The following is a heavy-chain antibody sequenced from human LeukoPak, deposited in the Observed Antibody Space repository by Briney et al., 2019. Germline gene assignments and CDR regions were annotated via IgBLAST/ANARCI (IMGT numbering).Heavy chain of an antibody. D-gene: IGHD2-15*01. CDR3: AALKVAAPFDY. J-gene: IGHJ4*02. CDR2: ISGSGGST. V-gene: IGHV3-23*01. Sequence: GGSLRLSCAASGFTFSSYAMSWVRQAPGKGLEWVSAISGSGGSTYYADSVEGRFTISRDNSKNTLYLQMNSLRAEDTAVYYCAALKVAAPFDYWGQGTLVTVSS. CDR1: GFTFSSYA.